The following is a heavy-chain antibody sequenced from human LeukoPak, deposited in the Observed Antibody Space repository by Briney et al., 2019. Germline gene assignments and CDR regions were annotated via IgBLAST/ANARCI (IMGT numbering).Heavy chain of an antibody. CDR2: IWYDGSNK. J-gene: IGHJ5*02. V-gene: IGHV3-33*01. D-gene: IGHD1-7*01. CDR3: ARGLTGTTPWFDP. Sequence: PGRSLRLSCAASGFTFNSYGMHWVRQAPGKGLEWVAVIWYDGSNKYYADSVKGRFTISRDNSKNTLYLQMNSLRAEDTAVYYCARGLTGTTPWFDPWGQGTLVTVSS. CDR1: GFTFNSYG.